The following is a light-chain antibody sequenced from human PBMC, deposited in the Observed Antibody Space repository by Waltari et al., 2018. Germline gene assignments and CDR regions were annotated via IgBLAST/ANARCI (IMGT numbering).Light chain of an antibody. V-gene: IGKV4-1*01. Sequence: DIVMTQSPDSLAVSLGERATIHCKSSQSVLYSSNNKNYLAWYQQKPGQPPKLLIYWASTRESGVPDRFSGSGSGTDFILTISSLQAEDVAVYYCQQYYSTPTFGQGTKVEIK. J-gene: IGKJ1*01. CDR3: QQYYSTPT. CDR1: QSVLYSSNNKNY. CDR2: WAS.